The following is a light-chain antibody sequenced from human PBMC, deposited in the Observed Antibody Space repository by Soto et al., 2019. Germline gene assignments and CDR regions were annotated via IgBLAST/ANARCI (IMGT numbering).Light chain of an antibody. Sequence: EIVLTQSPGTLSLSPGERATLSCRASQSVSDNYLAWYQQKPGQAPRLLIYGAFTRATAIPDRFSGSGSGTDFSITISRLEPEDFAVYYCQQYGSSPPWTFGQGPTVEIK. CDR3: QQYGSSPPWT. J-gene: IGKJ1*01. V-gene: IGKV3-20*01. CDR2: GAF. CDR1: QSVSDNY.